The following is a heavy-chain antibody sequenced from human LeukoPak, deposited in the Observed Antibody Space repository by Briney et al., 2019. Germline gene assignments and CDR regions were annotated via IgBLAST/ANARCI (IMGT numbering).Heavy chain of an antibody. CDR2: INYSGTT. CDR1: GGSISSSSHY. Sequence: PWETLSLTCTVSGGSISSSSHYWGWIRQPPGKGLEWIGSINYSGTTYYNPSLKSRVTISIDTSKNQFSLKLSSVTAADTALYFCAREAPPGKVDYWGQGTLVTVSS. V-gene: IGHV4-39*07. CDR3: AREAPPGKVDY. J-gene: IGHJ4*02.